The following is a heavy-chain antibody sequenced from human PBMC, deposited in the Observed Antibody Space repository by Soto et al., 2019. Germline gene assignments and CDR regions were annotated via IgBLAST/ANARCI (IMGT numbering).Heavy chain of an antibody. CDR3: TRDRGMVITTTGYFDY. D-gene: IGHD2-15*01. J-gene: IGHJ4*02. CDR2: IEQEGNEE. V-gene: IGHV3-7*01. Sequence: EVQLVESGGGLVQPGGSLRLSCAASGFTFSTYWMSRVRQAPGKGLEWVANIEQEGNEEYYVDSVKGRFTVSRDNAKNSLYLQMNSLRAEDTAVYYCTRDRGMVITTTGYFDYWGQGALVTVSS. CDR1: GFTFSTYW.